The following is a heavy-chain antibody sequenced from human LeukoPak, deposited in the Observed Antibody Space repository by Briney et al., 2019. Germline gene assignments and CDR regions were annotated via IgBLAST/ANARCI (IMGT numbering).Heavy chain of an antibody. V-gene: IGHV3-23*01. CDR3: GKQFSSSWQFDP. D-gene: IGHD6-13*01. J-gene: IGHJ5*02. Sequence: PGGSLRLSCAVSGFIYSTYAMTWVRQAPGKGLEWVSSIDNSGDYTYYADSVKGRFTISRDNSMNTLYLQMSSLRVEDTALYYCGKQFSSSWQFDPRGQGTLVTVSS. CDR1: GFIYSTYA. CDR2: IDNSGDYT.